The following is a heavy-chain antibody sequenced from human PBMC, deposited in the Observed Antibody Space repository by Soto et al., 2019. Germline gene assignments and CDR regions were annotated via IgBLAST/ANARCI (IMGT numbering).Heavy chain of an antibody. D-gene: IGHD5-12*01. Sequence: QVQLQQWGAGLLKPSETLSLNCAVNGGSLSGYYWSWIRQPPGKGLEWIGEIKDGGRTNYSPSLKSRATISSDTSNNQFSLRLCSVTAADTGVYYCARGQEGVVATHWDQGTLVTVSS. CDR2: IKDGGRT. CDR3: ARGQEGVVATH. J-gene: IGHJ4*02. CDR1: GGSLSGYY. V-gene: IGHV4-34*01.